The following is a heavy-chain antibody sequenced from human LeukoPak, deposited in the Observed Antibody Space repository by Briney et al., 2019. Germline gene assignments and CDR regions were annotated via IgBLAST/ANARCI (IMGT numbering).Heavy chain of an antibody. CDR2: ISYDGRNK. D-gene: IGHD6-13*01. J-gene: IGHJ4*02. CDR1: GFTFSHYA. Sequence: PGRSLRLSCAASGFTFSHYAMHWVRQAPGKGLEWVTVISYDGRNKYYADSVKGRFTISRDNSKNTLYLQMNSLRAEDTAVYYCAKGDPIAAADDYWGQGTLVTVSS. CDR3: AKGDPIAAADDY. V-gene: IGHV3-30-3*01.